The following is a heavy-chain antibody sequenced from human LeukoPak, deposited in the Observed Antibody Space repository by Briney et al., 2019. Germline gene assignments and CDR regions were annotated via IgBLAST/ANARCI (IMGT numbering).Heavy chain of an antibody. D-gene: IGHD3-22*01. Sequence: QPGGSLRLSCAASGFTFSDYYMSWIRQAPGKGLEWVSYISSSGSTIYYADSMKGRFTISRDNAKNSLYLQMNSLRAEDTAVYYCARGYYDSSGYDAFDIWGQGTMVTVSS. CDR1: GFTFSDYY. J-gene: IGHJ3*02. CDR3: ARGYYDSSGYDAFDI. V-gene: IGHV3-11*04. CDR2: ISSSGSTI.